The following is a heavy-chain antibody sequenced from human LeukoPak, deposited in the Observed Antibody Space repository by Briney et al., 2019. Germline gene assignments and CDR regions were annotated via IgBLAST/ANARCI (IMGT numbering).Heavy chain of an antibody. V-gene: IGHV3-21*01. CDR2: ISSSGSYI. CDR1: GFTFSSYS. J-gene: IGHJ4*03. Sequence: GGSLRLSCAASGFTFSSYSMNWVRQAPGKGLEWVSCISSSGSYIYYADSVKGRFTISRDNAKNSLYLQMDRLRAEDTAVYYCARDEYASSPGYFDYWGQGTLVTVSS. CDR3: ARDEYASSPGYFDY. D-gene: IGHD6-6*01.